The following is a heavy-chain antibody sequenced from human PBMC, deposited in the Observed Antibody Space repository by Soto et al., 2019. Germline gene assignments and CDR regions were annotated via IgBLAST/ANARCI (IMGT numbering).Heavy chain of an antibody. CDR3: TSANMITFGGPSDY. Sequence: GGSLRLSCAASGFTFSGSAMHWVRQASGKGLEWVGRIRSKANSYATAYAASVKGRFTISRDDSKNTAYLQMNSLKTEDTAVYYCTSANMITFGGPSDYWGQGTLVTVSS. CDR2: IRSKANSYAT. J-gene: IGHJ4*02. V-gene: IGHV3-73*01. CDR1: GFTFSGSA. D-gene: IGHD3-16*01.